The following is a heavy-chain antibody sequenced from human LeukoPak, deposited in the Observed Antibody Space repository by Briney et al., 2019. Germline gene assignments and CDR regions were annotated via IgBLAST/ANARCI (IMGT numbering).Heavy chain of an antibody. CDR2: IYPNSGGT. V-gene: IGHV1-2*02. Sequence: GASVKVSCKASGYTFTGYYMHWVRQAPGQGLEWMGWIYPNSGGTNYAQKFQGRVTMTRDTSISTAYMELSRLRSDDTAVYYCASLAGSYYYGSGSRWYDAFDIWGQGTMVTVSS. J-gene: IGHJ3*02. CDR1: GYTFTGYY. D-gene: IGHD3-10*01. CDR3: ASLAGSYYYGSGSRWYDAFDI.